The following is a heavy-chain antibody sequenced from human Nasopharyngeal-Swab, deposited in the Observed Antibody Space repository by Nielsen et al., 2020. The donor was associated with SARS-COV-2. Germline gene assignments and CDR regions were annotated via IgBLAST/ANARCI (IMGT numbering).Heavy chain of an antibody. V-gene: IGHV1-69*04. Sequence: SVKVSCKASGGTFSSYAISWVRQAPGQGLEWMGRIIPILGIANYAQKFQGRVTITADKSTSTAYMELSSLRYEDTAVYYCARGDSYGASWYFDLWGRGTLVTVSS. CDR3: ARGDSYGASWYFDL. D-gene: IGHD5-18*01. CDR2: IIPILGIA. J-gene: IGHJ2*01. CDR1: GGTFSSYA.